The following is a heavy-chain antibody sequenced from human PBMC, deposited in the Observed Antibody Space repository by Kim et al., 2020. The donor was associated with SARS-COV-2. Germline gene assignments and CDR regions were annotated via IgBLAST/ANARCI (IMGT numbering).Heavy chain of an antibody. CDR2: IYHSGST. D-gene: IGHD1-26*01. J-gene: IGHJ3*02. V-gene: IGHV4-4*02. CDR3: ARGTLTIPGGGASAFDI. CDR1: GGSISSSNW. Sequence: SETLSLTCAVSGGSISSSNWWSWVRQPPGKGLEWIGEIYHSGSTNYNPSLKSRVTISVDKSKNQISLKLSSVTAADTAVYYCARGTLTIPGGGASAFDIWGQGTMVTVSS.